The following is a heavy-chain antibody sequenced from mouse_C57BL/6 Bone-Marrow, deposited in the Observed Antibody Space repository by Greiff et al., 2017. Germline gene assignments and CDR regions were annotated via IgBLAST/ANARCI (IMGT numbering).Heavy chain of an antibody. D-gene: IGHD2-4*01. CDR2: IYPGSGST. CDR3: AGRLRRDY. J-gene: IGHJ2*01. CDR1: GYTFTSYW. Sequence: QVQLQQSGAELVKPGASVKMSCKASGYTFTSYWMTWVKQRPGQGLEWIGDIYPGSGSTNYNEKFKSKATLTVDKSSITAYMQLSSLTSEDSAVYYCAGRLRRDYWGQGTTLTVSS. V-gene: IGHV1-55*01.